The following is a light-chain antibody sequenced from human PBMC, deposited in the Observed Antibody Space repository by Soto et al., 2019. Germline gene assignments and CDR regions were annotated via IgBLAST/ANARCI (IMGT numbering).Light chain of an antibody. V-gene: IGKV1-39*01. CDR1: QSISNY. CDR3: HQAYSAPLT. CDR2: GAS. Sequence: DIQMTQSPFSLPASVGDRANITCRASQSISNYLNWYQQKPGRAPSLLIHGASSLQGGVPSTFSGSGSGTDFTLTISSLQPQDFTPYYGHQAYSAPLTVGGGTKVEI. J-gene: IGKJ4*01.